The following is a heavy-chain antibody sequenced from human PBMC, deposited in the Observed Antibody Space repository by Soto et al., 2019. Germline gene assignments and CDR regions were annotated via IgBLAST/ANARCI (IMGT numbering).Heavy chain of an antibody. J-gene: IGHJ3*02. D-gene: IGHD3-3*01. V-gene: IGHV4-4*02. CDR2: IYHSGSH. CDR1: GGSIRSSTW. Sequence: SETLSLTCAASGGSIRSSTWWSWVRQPPGKGLEWIGEIYHSGSHNYNPSLKRRVTISVDKSKNQFSLKLSCVTAADTAVYYCARGNYDFAGGRAFDIWGQGTMVTVSS. CDR3: ARGNYDFAGGRAFDI.